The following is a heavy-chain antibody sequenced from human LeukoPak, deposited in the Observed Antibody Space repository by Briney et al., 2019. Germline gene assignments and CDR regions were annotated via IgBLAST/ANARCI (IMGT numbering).Heavy chain of an antibody. CDR2: ISGSGGST. V-gene: IGHV3-23*01. J-gene: IGHJ6*03. Sequence: PGGSLRLSCAASGCTFSSYAMSWVRQAPGKGLEWVSAISGSGGSTYYADSVKGRFTISRDNSKNTLYLQMNSLRAEDTAVYYCAKAGVAAMYYYMDVWGKGTTVTVSS. CDR1: GCTFSSYA. CDR3: AKAGVAAMYYYMDV. D-gene: IGHD5-18*01.